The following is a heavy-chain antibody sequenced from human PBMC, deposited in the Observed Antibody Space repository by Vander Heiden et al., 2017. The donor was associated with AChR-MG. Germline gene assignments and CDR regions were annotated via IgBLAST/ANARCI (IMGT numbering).Heavy chain of an antibody. V-gene: IGHV3-23*01. Sequence: EVQLLESGGGLVQPGGSLRLSCAAYGFPFSSYTMTWVRQAPGMGLEWLSSSSGVYGTHYADSVRGRFTISRDNSKNTLYLQMNSLRAEDTAVYYCAKAYSSGWSEGYFDYWGQGTLVSVSS. D-gene: IGHD6-19*01. CDR1: GFPFSSYT. CDR3: AKAYSSGWSEGYFDY. CDR2: SSGVYGT. J-gene: IGHJ4*02.